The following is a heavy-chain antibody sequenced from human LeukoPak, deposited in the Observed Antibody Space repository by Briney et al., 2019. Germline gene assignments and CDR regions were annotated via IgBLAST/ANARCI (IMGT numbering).Heavy chain of an antibody. V-gene: IGHV4-59*08. Sequence: SETLSLTSGVSGGSISNYYWSWIRQPPGKGLEWIGYIYSSGSTNYNPSLKSRVTISIDTSRNQFSLKLSSVTAADTAVYYCARTRYGSGSPITFDYWGQGTLVTVSS. CDR3: ARTRYGSGSPITFDY. D-gene: IGHD3-10*01. CDR1: GGSISNYY. CDR2: IYSSGST. J-gene: IGHJ4*02.